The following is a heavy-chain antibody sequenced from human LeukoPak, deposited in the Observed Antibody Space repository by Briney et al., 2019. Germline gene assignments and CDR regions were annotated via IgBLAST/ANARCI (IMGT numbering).Heavy chain of an antibody. Sequence: SETLSLTCTVSGGSISSYYWSWIRQPPGKALEWIGNIFYSGSTYYNPSLKSRVTISVDTSKNQFSLKLSSVTAADTAVYYCARAYGSGSYYTDYWGQGTLVTVSS. V-gene: IGHV4-59*12. CDR2: IFYSGST. D-gene: IGHD3-10*01. CDR1: GGSISSYY. CDR3: ARAYGSGSYYTDY. J-gene: IGHJ4*02.